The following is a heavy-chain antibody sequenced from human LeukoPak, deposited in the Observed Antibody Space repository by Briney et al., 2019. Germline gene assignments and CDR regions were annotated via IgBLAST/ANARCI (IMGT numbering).Heavy chain of an antibody. Sequence: PGGSLRLSCAASGFTFSSYSMNWVRQAPGKGLEWVSSISSSSSYIYYADSVKGRFTISRDNAKNSLYLQMNSLRAEDTAVYYCARRTRLLWFGEFVVNYYYYMDVWGKGTTVTISS. V-gene: IGHV3-21*01. J-gene: IGHJ6*03. D-gene: IGHD3-10*01. CDR1: GFTFSSYS. CDR2: ISSSSSYI. CDR3: ARRTRLLWFGEFVVNYYYYMDV.